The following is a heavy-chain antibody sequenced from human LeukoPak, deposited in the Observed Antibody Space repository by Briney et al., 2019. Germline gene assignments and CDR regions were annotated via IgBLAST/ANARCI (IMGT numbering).Heavy chain of an antibody. J-gene: IGHJ4*02. CDR1: GFTFSSYA. V-gene: IGHV3-23*01. CDR2: ISGSRAST. D-gene: IGHD1-26*01. Sequence: PGGSLRLSCAASGFTFSSYAMSWVRQAPGERLEWVSAISGSRASTYYADSVKGRFTISRDNSKNTLYLQMHSLRAEDTAVYFCAKDHPTGSDHPTIFDSWGQGTLVTVSS. CDR3: AKDHPTGSDHPTIFDS.